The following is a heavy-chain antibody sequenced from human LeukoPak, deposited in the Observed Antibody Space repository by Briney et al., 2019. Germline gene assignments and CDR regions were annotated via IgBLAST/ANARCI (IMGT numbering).Heavy chain of an antibody. J-gene: IGHJ4*02. CDR1: GFTFSSYG. CDR2: IWYDGSNK. V-gene: IGHV3-33*06. D-gene: IGHD3-10*01. Sequence: GGSLRLSCAASGFTFSSYGMHWVRQAPGKGLEWVAVIWYDGSNKYYADSVKGRFTISRDNSKNTLYLQMNSLRAEDTAVYYCAKGSGVRDYFDYWGQGTLVTVSS. CDR3: AKGSGVRDYFDY.